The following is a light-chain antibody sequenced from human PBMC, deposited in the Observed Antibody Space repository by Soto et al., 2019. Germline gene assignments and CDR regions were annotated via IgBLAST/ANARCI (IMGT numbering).Light chain of an antibody. J-gene: IGLJ1*01. CDR2: DVS. Sequence: QSVLTQPASVSGSPGQSISISCTGTRRYVGGYEHVSWYQQHPGKVPRLIIFDVSSRPSGVSHRFSGSKSGDTASLTISGLQAEDEADYYCSSYTSVNLYVFGTGTKVTVL. CDR1: RRYVGGYEH. CDR3: SSYTSVNLYV. V-gene: IGLV2-14*03.